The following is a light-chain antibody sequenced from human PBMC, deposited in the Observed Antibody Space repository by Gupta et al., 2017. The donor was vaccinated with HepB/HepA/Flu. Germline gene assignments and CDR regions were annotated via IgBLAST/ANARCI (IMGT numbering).Light chain of an antibody. V-gene: IGLV3-21*02. Sequence: SYVLTQPPSVSVAPGETARITCGGTNIGSKRVHWYQQKPGQAPVVVVDEESDRPSGIPERFSCYNAGTTAKPTISMVVAGEEAYYYGQVYYSNSDPFVFGVGTKLTVL. CDR3: QVYYSNSDPFV. J-gene: IGLJ2*01. CDR1: NIGSKR. CDR2: EES.